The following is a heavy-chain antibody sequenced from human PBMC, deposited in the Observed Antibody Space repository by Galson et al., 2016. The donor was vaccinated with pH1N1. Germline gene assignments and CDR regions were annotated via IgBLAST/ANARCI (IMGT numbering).Heavy chain of an antibody. Sequence: LSLTCTVSGGSVSSGSYYWSWIRQPPGKGLEWIGYIHYSGNTNYNPSLKSRVTISVDTSKNQFSLKLSSVTAADTAVYYCARGDYYYASGTDEDFGFDPWGQGSLVIVSS. CDR3: ARGDYYYASGTDEDFGFDP. V-gene: IGHV4-61*01. J-gene: IGHJ5*02. D-gene: IGHD3-10*01. CDR1: GGSVSSGSYY. CDR2: IHYSGNT.